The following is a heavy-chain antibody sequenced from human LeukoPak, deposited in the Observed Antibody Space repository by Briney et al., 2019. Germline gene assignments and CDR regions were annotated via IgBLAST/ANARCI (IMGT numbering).Heavy chain of an antibody. D-gene: IGHD6-6*01. V-gene: IGHV4-61*02. CDR2: IYTSGST. J-gene: IGHJ6*03. CDR3: ARDWGVSARPGYMDV. Sequence: SETLSLTCTVSGGSTSSGSYYWSWIRQPAGKGLEWIGRIYTSGSTNYNPSLKSRVTISVDTSKNQFSLKLSSVTAADTAVYYCARDWGVSARPGYMDVWGKGTTVTVSS. CDR1: GGSTSSGSYY.